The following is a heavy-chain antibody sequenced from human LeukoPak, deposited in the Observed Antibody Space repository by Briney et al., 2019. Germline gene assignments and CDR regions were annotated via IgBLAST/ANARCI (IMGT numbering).Heavy chain of an antibody. D-gene: IGHD3-10*01. J-gene: IGHJ4*02. Sequence: SETLSLTCTVSGGSISSSSYYWGWIRQPPGKGLEWTGSIYYSGSTYYNPSLKSRVTISVDTSKNQFSLKLSSVTAADTAVYYCARILRITMVRGGYYFDYWGQGTLVTVSS. CDR2: IYYSGST. V-gene: IGHV4-39*01. CDR1: GGSISSSSYY. CDR3: ARILRITMVRGGYYFDY.